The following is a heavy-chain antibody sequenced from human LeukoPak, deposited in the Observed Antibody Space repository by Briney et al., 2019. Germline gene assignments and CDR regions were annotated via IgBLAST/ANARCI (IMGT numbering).Heavy chain of an antibody. CDR1: GGSISSYY. J-gene: IGHJ4*02. V-gene: IGHV4-59*01. D-gene: IGHD6-13*01. Sequence: SETLSLTCTVSGGSISSYYWSWIRQPPGKGLEWIGYIYYSGSTNYNPSLKSRVTISVGTSKNQFSLKLSSVTAADTAVYYCARYQTGQYSSSWYRFDYWGQGTLVTVSS. CDR2: IYYSGST. CDR3: ARYQTGQYSSSWYRFDY.